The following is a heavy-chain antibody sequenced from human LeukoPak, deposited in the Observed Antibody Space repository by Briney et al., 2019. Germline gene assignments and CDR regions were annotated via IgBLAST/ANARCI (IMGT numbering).Heavy chain of an antibody. V-gene: IGHV1-46*01. J-gene: IGHJ5*02. Sequence: ASVKVSCKASGYTFTNYYVHWVRQAPGQGLEWMGIINPSGGSTTYAQTFQGRVTMTRDTSTSTVYMELSSLRSEDTAVYYCASWYYYGSSGYYPPGFDPWGQGTLVTVSS. CDR2: INPSGGST. CDR1: GYTFTNYY. D-gene: IGHD3-22*01. CDR3: ASWYYYGSSGYYPPGFDP.